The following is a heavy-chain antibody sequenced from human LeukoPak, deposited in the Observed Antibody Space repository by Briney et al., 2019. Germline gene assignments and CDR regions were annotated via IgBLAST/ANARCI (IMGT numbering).Heavy chain of an antibody. D-gene: IGHD3-3*01. CDR3: ARSRFLEWLLNF. V-gene: IGHV1-2*02. Sequence: GASVKVSCKASGYTFTGYYLHWARQAPGQGVEWMGWSNPNSGDTNYAQKFQGRIMMTRDTSINTAYLELSRLRSDDTAAYYCARSRFLEWLLNFWGQGAPVTVSS. J-gene: IGHJ4*02. CDR1: GYTFTGYY. CDR2: SNPNSGDT.